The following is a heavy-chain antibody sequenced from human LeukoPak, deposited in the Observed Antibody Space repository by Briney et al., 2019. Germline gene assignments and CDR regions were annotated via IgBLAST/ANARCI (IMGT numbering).Heavy chain of an antibody. J-gene: IGHJ4*02. CDR3: ARQYHYYDSSGYSHRY. Sequence: GESLKISCKGSGYSFTSYWISWVRQMPGKGLEWMGRIDPSDSYTNYSPSFRGHVTISADKSISTAYLQWSSLKASDTAMYYCARQYHYYDSSGYSHRYWGQGTLVTVSS. CDR2: IDPSDSYT. CDR1: GYSFTSYW. D-gene: IGHD3-22*01. V-gene: IGHV5-10-1*01.